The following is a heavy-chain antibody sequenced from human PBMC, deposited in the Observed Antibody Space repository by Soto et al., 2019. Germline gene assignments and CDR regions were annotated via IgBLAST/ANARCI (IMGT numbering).Heavy chain of an antibody. D-gene: IGHD3-16*01. J-gene: IGHJ4*02. Sequence: QVQLQESGPGLVKPSQTLSLTCTVSGGSTSSDNYWSWIRQPPGKGLEWIGHIYYSGNTDYNPSLKSRLDISIDTSKNQFYLKLSSVTAADTAVYFCAREGGESSDGLYYFDSWGQGSLVTVSS. V-gene: IGHV4-30-4*01. CDR1: GGSTSSDNY. CDR2: IYYSGNT. CDR3: AREGGESSDGLYYFDS.